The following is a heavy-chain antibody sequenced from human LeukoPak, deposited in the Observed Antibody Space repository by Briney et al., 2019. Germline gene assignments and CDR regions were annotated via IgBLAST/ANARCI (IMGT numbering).Heavy chain of an antibody. CDR2: IIPILGIA. CDR1: GGTFSSYA. J-gene: IGHJ6*02. D-gene: IGHD3-3*01. CDR3: ARDVHILEGMDV. V-gene: IGHV1-69*04. Sequence: ASVKVSCKASGGTFSSYAISWVRQAPGQGLEWMGRIIPILGIANYAQKFQGRVTITADKSTSTAYMELSSLRSEDTAVYYCARDVHILEGMDVWGQGTTVTVSS.